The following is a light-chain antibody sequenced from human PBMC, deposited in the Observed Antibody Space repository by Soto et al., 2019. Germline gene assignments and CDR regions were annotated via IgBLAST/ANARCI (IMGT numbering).Light chain of an antibody. CDR2: EVS. CDR3: SSYAGSNNLWV. V-gene: IGLV2-8*01. CDR1: SSDVGGYNY. Sequence: QSALTQPPSASGSPGQSVTISCTGTSSDVGGYNYVSWYQQHPGKAPKLMIYEVSKRPSGVPDRFSGSKSGNTASLTVSGFQAEDEADCYCSSYAGSNNLWVFGGGTKLTVL. J-gene: IGLJ2*01.